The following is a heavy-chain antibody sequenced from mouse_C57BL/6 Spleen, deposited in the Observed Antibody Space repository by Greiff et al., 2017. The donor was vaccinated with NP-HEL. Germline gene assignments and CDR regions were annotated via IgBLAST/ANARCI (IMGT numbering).Heavy chain of an antibody. Sequence: DVMLVESGGGLVKPGGSLKLSCAASGFTFSSYAMSWVRQTPEKRLEWVATISDGGSYTYYPDNVKGRFTISRDNAKNNLYLQMSHLKSEDTAMYYCARDRTGYYFDYWGQGTTLTVSS. V-gene: IGHV5-4*01. CDR1: GFTFSSYA. CDR2: ISDGGSYT. CDR3: ARDRTGYYFDY. D-gene: IGHD4-1*01. J-gene: IGHJ2*01.